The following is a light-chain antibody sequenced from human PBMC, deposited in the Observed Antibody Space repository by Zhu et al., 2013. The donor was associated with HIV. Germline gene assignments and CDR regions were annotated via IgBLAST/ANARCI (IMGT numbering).Light chain of an antibody. J-gene: IGKJ4*01. V-gene: IGKV1-33*01. CDR1: QDIRNH. CDR3: QQYDDLLRT. CDR2: DAS. Sequence: GDRVTITCRASQDIRNHLNWYQQKPGKAPKLLIYDASNLETGVPPRFSGSGSGIDFTFTISSLQPEDIGTYYCQQYDDLLRTFGGGTKVEIK.